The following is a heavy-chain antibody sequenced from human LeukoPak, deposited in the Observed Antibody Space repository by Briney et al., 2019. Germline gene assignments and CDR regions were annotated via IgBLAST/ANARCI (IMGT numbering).Heavy chain of an antibody. J-gene: IGHJ4*02. CDR3: AGHVPRGYDFWSGYPPHYYFDY. Sequence: TSETLSLTCTVSGGSTSSSSYYWGWIRQPPGKGLEWIGSIYYTGSTYYNPSLKSRVTISADTSKNQFSLKLSSVTAADTAVYYCAGHVPRGYDFWSGYPPHYYFDYWGQGTLVTVSS. CDR1: GGSTSSSSYY. V-gene: IGHV4-39*01. CDR2: IYYTGST. D-gene: IGHD3-3*01.